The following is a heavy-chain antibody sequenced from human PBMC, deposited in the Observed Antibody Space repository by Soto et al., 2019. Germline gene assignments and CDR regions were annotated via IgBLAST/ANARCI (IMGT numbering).Heavy chain of an antibody. CDR2: ISYDGSNK. D-gene: IGHD5-12*01. CDR1: GFTFSSYA. Sequence: GSLRLSCAASGFTFSSYAMHWVRQAPGKGLEWVAVISYDGSNKYYADSVKGRFTISRDNSKNTLYLQMNSLRAEDTAVYYCARDGGGYNYIDPLYYFDYWGQGTLVTVSS. V-gene: IGHV3-30-3*01. J-gene: IGHJ4*02. CDR3: ARDGGGYNYIDPLYYFDY.